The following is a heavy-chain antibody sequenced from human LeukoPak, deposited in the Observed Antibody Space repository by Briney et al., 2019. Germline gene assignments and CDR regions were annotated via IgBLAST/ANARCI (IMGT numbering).Heavy chain of an antibody. D-gene: IGHD5-12*01. J-gene: IGHJ4*02. CDR3: AKDYEYISSFFDY. Sequence: GGSLRLSCAASGFSFSTYAMAWVRQAPGKGLQWVSTLRGSGTSTYYADSVKGRFTISRHNSKNTLYLQMNSLRAEDTAVYYCAKDYEYISSFFDYWGQGTLVTVSS. CDR2: LRGSGTST. CDR1: GFSFSTYA. V-gene: IGHV3-23*01.